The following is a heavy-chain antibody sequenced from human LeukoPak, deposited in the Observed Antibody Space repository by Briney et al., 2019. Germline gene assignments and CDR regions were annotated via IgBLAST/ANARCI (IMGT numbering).Heavy chain of an antibody. CDR1: GFTFSSYA. D-gene: IGHD2-2*01. V-gene: IGHV3-23*01. Sequence: GGSLRLSCAASGFTFSSYAMSWVRQAPGKGLEWVSAISGSGGSTYYADSVKGRFTISRDNSKNTLYLQMNSLRAEDTAVYYCAKDQGDIVVVPAAQGHWGQGQWSPSLQ. J-gene: IGHJ3*01. CDR2: ISGSGGST. CDR3: AKDQGDIVVVPAAQGH.